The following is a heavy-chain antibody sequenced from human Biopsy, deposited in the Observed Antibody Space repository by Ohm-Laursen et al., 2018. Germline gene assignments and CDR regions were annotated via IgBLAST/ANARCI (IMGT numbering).Heavy chain of an antibody. Sequence: ASVKVSCKASGYTFTSYYLHWVRQAPGQGLEWMGRIITVSETAGYAERFQGRVTITADVTTTTAYMDLSGLRSEDTAVYYCVAYPSSGFFENNDDFAMDVWGQGTTVIVSS. CDR3: VAYPSSGFFENNDDFAMDV. D-gene: IGHD6-19*01. CDR1: GYTFTSYY. J-gene: IGHJ6*02. CDR2: IITVSETA. V-gene: IGHV1-69*13.